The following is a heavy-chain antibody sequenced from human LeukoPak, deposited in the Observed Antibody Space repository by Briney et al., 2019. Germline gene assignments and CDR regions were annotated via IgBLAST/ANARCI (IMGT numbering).Heavy chain of an antibody. Sequence: GGSLRLSCAASGFTFSSYAMSWVRQAPGKGLEWVSAISGSGSSTYYADSVKGRFTISRDNSKNTLYLQMNSLRAEDTAVYYCAKDIESNGITIFGVVIPTYYFDYWGQGTLVTVSS. CDR3: AKDIESNGITIFGVVIPTYYFDY. D-gene: IGHD3-3*01. CDR1: GFTFSSYA. CDR2: ISGSGSST. V-gene: IGHV3-23*01. J-gene: IGHJ4*02.